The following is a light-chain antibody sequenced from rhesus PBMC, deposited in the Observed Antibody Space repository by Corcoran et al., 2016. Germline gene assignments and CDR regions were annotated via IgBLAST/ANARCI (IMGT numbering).Light chain of an antibody. CDR3: LQHSNWPLS. V-gene: IGKV3-24*01. Sequence: EIVMTQSPATLSLSPGERATLSCRASQSVRSSLAWYQQNPGQAPRLLIYGAASRATGIPDRFSGSGSGTDFTLTISSLEPEDVAVYYCLQHSNWPLSFGGGTKVGLK. CDR1: QSVRSS. CDR2: GAA. J-gene: IGKJ4*01.